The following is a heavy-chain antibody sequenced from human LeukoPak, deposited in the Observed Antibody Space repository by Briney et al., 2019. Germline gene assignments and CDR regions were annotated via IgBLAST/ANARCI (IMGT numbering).Heavy chain of an antibody. D-gene: IGHD3-9*01. CDR2: ISSSNSSI. CDR1: GFIFSSYS. V-gene: IGHV3-48*02. CDR3: ARSTYYDILTVDY. Sequence: PGGSLRLSCAASGFIFSSYSMNWVRQAPGKGLEWVSCISSSNSSIYYADSVKGRFTIYRDNAKNSLSLQMNSLRDEDTAVYYCARSTYYDILTVDYWGQGTLVTVSS. J-gene: IGHJ4*02.